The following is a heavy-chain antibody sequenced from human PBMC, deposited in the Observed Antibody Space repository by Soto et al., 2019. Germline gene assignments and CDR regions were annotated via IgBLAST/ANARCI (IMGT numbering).Heavy chain of an antibody. CDR1: GFTFDDYG. V-gene: IGHV3-9*01. Sequence: QSGGSLRLSCAASGFTFDDYGMHWVRQAPGKGLEWVSGITWSSNSIGYADSVKGRFTISRDNAKNSLYLQMNSLRVEDTALYYCVKGGEPVPWGRGTLVTVSS. CDR3: VKGGEPVP. CDR2: ITWSSNSI. D-gene: IGHD1-26*01. J-gene: IGHJ5*02.